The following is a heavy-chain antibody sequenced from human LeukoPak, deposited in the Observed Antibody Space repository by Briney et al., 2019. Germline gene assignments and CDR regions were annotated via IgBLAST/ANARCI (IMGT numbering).Heavy chain of an antibody. CDR1: GGSISSGGYY. J-gene: IGHJ3*02. CDR3: ARLLNWNDVADAFDI. V-gene: IGHV4-31*03. Sequence: PSETLSLTCTVSGGSISSGGYYWSWIRQHPGKGLEWIGCIYYSGSTYYNPSLKSRVTISVDTSKNQFSLKLSSATAADTAVYYCARLLNWNDVADAFDIWGQGTMVTVSS. CDR2: IYYSGST. D-gene: IGHD1-20*01.